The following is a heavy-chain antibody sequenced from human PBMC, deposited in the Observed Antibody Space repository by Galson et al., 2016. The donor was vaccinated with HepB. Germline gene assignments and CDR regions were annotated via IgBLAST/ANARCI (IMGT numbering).Heavy chain of an antibody. J-gene: IGHJ4*02. V-gene: IGHV3-23*01. CDR2: INGGGGST. D-gene: IGHD3-22*01. CDR1: GFTFSYSA. Sequence: SLRLSCAASGFTFSYSAMSWVRQAPGKGLDWVSTINGGGGSTYYADSVEGRFTISRDNSKNTLYLQMDSLRAEDTAVYYCAKRGQNYYDTTGYYFDYWGQGILATVSS. CDR3: AKRGQNYYDTTGYYFDY.